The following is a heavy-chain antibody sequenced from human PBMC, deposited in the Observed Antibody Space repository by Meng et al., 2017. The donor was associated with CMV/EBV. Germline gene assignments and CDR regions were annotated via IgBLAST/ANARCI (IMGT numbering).Heavy chain of an antibody. Sequence: GGSLRLSCAASGFTVSSNYMSWVRQAPGKGLEWVSVIYSGGSTYYADSVKGRFTISRDNSKNSLYLQMNSLRAEDTAVYYCARDAPGSGSYYIPALSRNYGMDVWGQGTTVTVSS. V-gene: IGHV3-53*01. CDR1: GFTVSSNY. J-gene: IGHJ6*02. CDR2: IYSGGST. D-gene: IGHD3-10*01. CDR3: ARDAPGSGSYYIPALSRNYGMDV.